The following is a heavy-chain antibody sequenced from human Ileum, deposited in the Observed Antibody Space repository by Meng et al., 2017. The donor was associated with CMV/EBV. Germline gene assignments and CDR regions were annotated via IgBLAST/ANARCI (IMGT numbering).Heavy chain of an antibody. Sequence: LSRTCAVYDGSLSGYYWTWIRQSPGKRLEWIGEINHRGITQYNPSLKSRVTISVDTSKNQLSLRLSSVTAADTAVYYCARENWIDGYWGQGTLVTVSS. CDR1: DGSLSGYY. CDR2: INHRGIT. V-gene: IGHV4-34*01. D-gene: IGHD1-1*01. CDR3: ARENWIDGY. J-gene: IGHJ4*02.